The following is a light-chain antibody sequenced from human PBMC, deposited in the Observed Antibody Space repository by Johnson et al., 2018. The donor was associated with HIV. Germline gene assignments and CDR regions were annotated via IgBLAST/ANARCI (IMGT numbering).Light chain of an antibody. Sequence: QSVLTQPPSMSAAPGQKVTISCSASSSNIGNNYVSWYQQLPGTAPKLLIYENNKRPSGIPDRFSGSKSGTSATLDITGLQTGDEADYYCGTWDSSLGTYVFGTGAKVTVL. CDR1: SSNIGNNY. CDR2: ENN. V-gene: IGLV1-51*02. CDR3: GTWDSSLGTYV. J-gene: IGLJ1*01.